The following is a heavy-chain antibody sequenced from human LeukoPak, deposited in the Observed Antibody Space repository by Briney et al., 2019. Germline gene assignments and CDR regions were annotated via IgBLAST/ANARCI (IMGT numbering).Heavy chain of an antibody. Sequence: GGSLRLSCAASGFTFDDYGLSWVRQVPGKGLEWVSGITWNGGRTGYTDSVKGRFTISRDNAKKSLYLQMNSLRAEDTALYYCARDPSGIAVAAHFDYWGQGTLVTVSS. CDR1: GFTFDDYG. J-gene: IGHJ4*02. CDR2: ITWNGGRT. V-gene: IGHV3-20*04. D-gene: IGHD6-19*01. CDR3: ARDPSGIAVAAHFDY.